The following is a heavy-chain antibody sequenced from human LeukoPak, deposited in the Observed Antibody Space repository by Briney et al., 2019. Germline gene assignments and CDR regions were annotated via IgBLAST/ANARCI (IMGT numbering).Heavy chain of an antibody. D-gene: IGHD3-10*01. J-gene: IGHJ4*02. V-gene: IGHV4-59*01. Sequence: SETLSLTCTVSGGSISSYYWSWIRQPPGKGLEWIGYIYYSGSTNYNPSLKSRVTISVDTSKNQFSLKLSSVTAADTAVYYCARGGLGSYLPPSFDYWGQGTLVTVSS. CDR3: ARGGLGSYLPPSFDY. CDR1: GGSISSYY. CDR2: IYYSGST.